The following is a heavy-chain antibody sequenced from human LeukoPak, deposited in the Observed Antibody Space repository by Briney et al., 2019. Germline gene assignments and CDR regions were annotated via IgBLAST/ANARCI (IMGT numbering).Heavy chain of an antibody. Sequence: GGSLRLSCAASGFTFSSSAMSWVRQAPGKGLEWVSNISGSGSGGSTYYPDSVKGRFTISRDNSKNTLYLQMNSLRAEDTAVYYCAKSGYNRFDYWGQGTLVTVSS. D-gene: IGHD5-24*01. CDR3: AKSGYNRFDY. CDR1: GFTFSSSA. J-gene: IGHJ4*02. CDR2: ISGSGSGGST. V-gene: IGHV3-23*01.